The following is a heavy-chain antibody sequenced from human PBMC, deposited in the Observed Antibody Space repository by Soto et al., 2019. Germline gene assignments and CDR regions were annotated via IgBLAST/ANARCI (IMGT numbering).Heavy chain of an antibody. D-gene: IGHD6-19*01. CDR3: ARGVKEEWLSDAFDI. J-gene: IGHJ3*02. V-gene: IGHV1-2*04. CDR1: GYTFTGYY. CDR2: INPNSGGT. Sequence: ASVKVSCKASGYTFTGYYMHWVRQAPGQGLEWMGWINPNSGGTNYAQKFQGWVTMTRDTSISTAYMELGRLRSDDTAVYYCARGVKEEWLSDAFDIWGQGTVVTVSS.